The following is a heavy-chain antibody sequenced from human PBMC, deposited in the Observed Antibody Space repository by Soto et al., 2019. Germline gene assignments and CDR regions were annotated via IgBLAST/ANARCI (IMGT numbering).Heavy chain of an antibody. D-gene: IGHD4-17*01. J-gene: IGHJ4*02. CDR3: AYLDYGDSTSDY. CDR1: GFSLTTSGVS. Sequence: QITLKESGPTLVKRTQTLTLTCTFSGFSLTTSGVSVGWIRQPPGKALERLALIYWDDDKRYSPSLTNSLTMSKDTSKYQVVLTLTNMDPVVTATSYCAYLDYGDSTSDYLGQGTVVSVSS. V-gene: IGHV2-5*02. CDR2: IYWDDDK.